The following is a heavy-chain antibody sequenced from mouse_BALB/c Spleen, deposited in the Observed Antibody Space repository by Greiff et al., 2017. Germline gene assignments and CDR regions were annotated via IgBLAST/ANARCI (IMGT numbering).Heavy chain of an antibody. Sequence: EVMLVESGAELVRPGALVKLSCKASGFNIKDYYMHWVKQRPEQGLEWIGWIDPENGNTIYDPKFQGKASITADTSSNTAYLQLSSLTSEDTAVYYCAVITTATYYFDYWGQGTTLTVSS. CDR1: GFNIKDYY. J-gene: IGHJ2*01. CDR2: IDPENGNT. CDR3: AVITTATYYFDY. D-gene: IGHD1-2*01. V-gene: IGHV14-1*02.